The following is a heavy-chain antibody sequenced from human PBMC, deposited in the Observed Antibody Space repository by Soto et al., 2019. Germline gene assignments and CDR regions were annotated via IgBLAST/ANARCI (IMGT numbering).Heavy chain of an antibody. D-gene: IGHD7-27*01. Sequence: GGSLRLSCAASGFTFGSYTMSWVRQAPGKGLEWVSAITGSADATSYADSVQGRFTISRDNSKNTLYLQMNSLRADDTAVYYCARLPGSKLGYFDPWGQGTLVTVSS. J-gene: IGHJ4*02. V-gene: IGHV3-23*01. CDR1: GFTFGSYT. CDR3: ARLPGSKLGYFDP. CDR2: ITGSADAT.